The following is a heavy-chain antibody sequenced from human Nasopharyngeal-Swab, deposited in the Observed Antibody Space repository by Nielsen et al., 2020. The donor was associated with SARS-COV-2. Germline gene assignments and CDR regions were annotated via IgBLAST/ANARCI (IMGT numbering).Heavy chain of an antibody. CDR2: IYQDGSDK. Sequence: GESLKISCEASGFTFRTYWMSWVRQTPGKGLEWVANIYQDGSDKYYVDSVKGRFTISRDNAKNSLYLQMNSLRAEDTAVYYCTRLTYYYDSSSGGWGQGTLVTVSS. CDR1: GFTFRTYW. V-gene: IGHV3-7*01. D-gene: IGHD3-22*01. J-gene: IGHJ4*02. CDR3: TRLTYYYDSSSGG.